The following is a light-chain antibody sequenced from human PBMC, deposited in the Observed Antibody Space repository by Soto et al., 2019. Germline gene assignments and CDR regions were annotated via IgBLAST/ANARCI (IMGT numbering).Light chain of an antibody. CDR2: AAS. CDR3: QQYYSYPYT. Sequence: AIRMTQSPSSFSASTGDRVTITCRASQGISSYLAWYQQKPGKAPKLLIYAASTLQSGVPSRFSGSGSGTDFTLTISCLQSEDFATYYCQQYYSYPYTFGQGTNVDI. V-gene: IGKV1-8*01. J-gene: IGKJ2*01. CDR1: QGISSY.